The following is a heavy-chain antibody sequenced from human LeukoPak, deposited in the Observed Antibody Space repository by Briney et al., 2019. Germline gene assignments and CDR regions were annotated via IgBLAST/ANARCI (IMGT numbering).Heavy chain of an antibody. J-gene: IGHJ4*02. D-gene: IGHD3-3*01. CDR2: IRYDGSNQ. V-gene: IGHV3-30*02. CDR1: GFTFNIYG. CDR3: ARALEWLFDGRIGDY. Sequence: PGGSLRLSCATSGFTFNIYGMHWVRQAPGKGLEWVAFIRYDGSNQYYADSVKGRFTISRDNSKNTLYLQMNSLRAEDTAVYYCARALEWLFDGRIGDYWGQGTLVTVSS.